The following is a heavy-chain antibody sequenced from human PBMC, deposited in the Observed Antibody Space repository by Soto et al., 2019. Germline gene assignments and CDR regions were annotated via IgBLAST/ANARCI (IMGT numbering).Heavy chain of an antibody. J-gene: IGHJ5*02. Sequence: RGSLLLSCASSVFTFSIYAMSWVRQAPGRGLDWVSCITGSGGDTYYADSVKGRFTISRDNSKDTLFLQMNSLRAEDTAVYYCAKAGRLVINWFDPWGQGTMVTVSS. V-gene: IGHV3-23*01. CDR1: VFTFSIYA. D-gene: IGHD2-21*01. CDR2: ITGSGGDT. CDR3: AKAGRLVINWFDP.